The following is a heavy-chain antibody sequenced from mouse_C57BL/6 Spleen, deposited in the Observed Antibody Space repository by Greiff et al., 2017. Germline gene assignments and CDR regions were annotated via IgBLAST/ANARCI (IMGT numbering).Heavy chain of an antibody. J-gene: IGHJ4*01. CDR3: ARPHYYGSSYPYYYAMDY. D-gene: IGHD1-1*01. CDR1: GFTFSSYG. V-gene: IGHV5-6*01. CDR2: ISSGGSYT. Sequence: EVKLMESGGDLVKPGGSLKLSCAASGFTFSSYGMSWVRQTPDKRLEWVATISSGGSYTYYPDSVKGRFTISRDNAKNTLYLQMSSLKSEDTAMYYCARPHYYGSSYPYYYAMDYWGQGTSVTVSS.